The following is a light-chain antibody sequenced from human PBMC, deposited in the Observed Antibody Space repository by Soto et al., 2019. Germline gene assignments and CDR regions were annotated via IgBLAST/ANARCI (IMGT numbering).Light chain of an antibody. CDR1: QIVSSSY. CDR2: GTT. Sequence: ETVLTQSPGTLSLSPGDTATLSCRASQIVSSSYLAWYQQKPGQAPRLLIHGTTSRATGIPDRFRGRGSGTDFTLTISRLEPEDFAVYYCQHYGSSQYTFGQGTKVDNK. V-gene: IGKV3-20*01. CDR3: QHYGSSQYT. J-gene: IGKJ2*01.